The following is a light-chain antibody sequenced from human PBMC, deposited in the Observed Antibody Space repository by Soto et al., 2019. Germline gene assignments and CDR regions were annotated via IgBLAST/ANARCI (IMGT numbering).Light chain of an antibody. CDR3: SSYTSSSTSV. J-gene: IGLJ1*01. CDR2: DVS. V-gene: IGLV2-14*01. CDR1: SSDVGGYNY. Sequence: SALTQPASVSGSPSQPITISYTGTSSDVGGYNYVSWYQQHPGKAPKLMIYDVSNRPSGVSNRFSGSNSGNTASLTISGLRDEDEADYFFSSYTSSSTSVFGT.